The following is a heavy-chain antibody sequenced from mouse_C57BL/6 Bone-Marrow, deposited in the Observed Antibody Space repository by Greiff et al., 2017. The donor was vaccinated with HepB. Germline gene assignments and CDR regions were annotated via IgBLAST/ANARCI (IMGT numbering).Heavy chain of an antibody. V-gene: IGHV1-52*01. CDR2: IHPSDSDT. J-gene: IGHJ4*01. CDR3: ARRRNFFYYYAMDY. Sequence: QVQLQQPGAELVRPGSSVKLSCKASGYTFTSYWMHWVKQRPIQGLEWIGRIHPSDSDTNYNQKFKGKATLTVDKSSSTAYMQLSSLTSEDSAVYYCARRRNFFYYYAMDYWGQGTSVTVSS. CDR1: GYTFTSYW.